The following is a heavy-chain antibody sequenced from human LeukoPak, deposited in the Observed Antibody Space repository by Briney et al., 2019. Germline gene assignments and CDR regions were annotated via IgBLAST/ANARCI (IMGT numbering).Heavy chain of an antibody. CDR1: GFAFSSYS. J-gene: IGHJ3*02. D-gene: IGHD6-19*01. V-gene: IGHV3-21*01. CDR2: ISSSSSYI. CDR3: ARDQYSSGWSGAFDI. Sequence: GSLRLSCAASGFAFSSYSMNWVRPAPGKGLEWVSSISSSSSYIYYTDSVKGRFTISRDNAKNSLYLQMNSLRAEDTAVYYCARDQYSSGWSGAFDIWGQGTMVTVSS.